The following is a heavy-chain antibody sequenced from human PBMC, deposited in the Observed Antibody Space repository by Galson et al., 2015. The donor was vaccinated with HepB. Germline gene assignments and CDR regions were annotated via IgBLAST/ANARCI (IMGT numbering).Heavy chain of an antibody. J-gene: IGHJ4*02. D-gene: IGHD6-13*01. Sequence: SLRLSCAASGFTFSDYYMSWIRQAPGKGLEWVSYISKSGSTIYYADSVKGRFTISRDNAKNSLYLQMNSLRAEDTAVYYCARYSSSRTFFDYWGQGTLVTVSS. CDR1: GFTFSDYY. CDR2: ISKSGSTI. V-gene: IGHV3-11*01. CDR3: ARYSSSRTFFDY.